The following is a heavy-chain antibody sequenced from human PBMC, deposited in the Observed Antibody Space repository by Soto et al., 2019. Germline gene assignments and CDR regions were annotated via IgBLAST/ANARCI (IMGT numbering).Heavy chain of an antibody. V-gene: IGHV3-48*02. CDR2: ITSDTNTI. Sequence: DVQLVESGGGLVQPGGSLRLSCAASGFRFNIYSRNWVRQAPGKGLEWSAYITSDTNTIKYADSVKGRFTISRDNARNLVYIQLNSLRDEDTAVYYCARSVEGHFAYWGQGTVVTV. J-gene: IGHJ4*02. CDR3: ARSVEGHFAY. D-gene: IGHD6-19*01. CDR1: GFRFNIYS.